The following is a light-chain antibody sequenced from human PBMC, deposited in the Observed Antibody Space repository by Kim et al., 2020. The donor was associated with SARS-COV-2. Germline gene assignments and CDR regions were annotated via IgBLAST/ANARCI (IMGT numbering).Light chain of an antibody. CDR2: KDS. Sequence: SPGQTARITCSGDTLPKQYAHWYQQKPGQAPVLVMYKDSERPSGIPERFSGSSSGTTVTLTISGVQAEDEADYYCQSADSSGTYQVFGGGTQLTVL. V-gene: IGLV3-25*03. J-gene: IGLJ7*01. CDR1: TLPKQY. CDR3: QSADSSGTYQV.